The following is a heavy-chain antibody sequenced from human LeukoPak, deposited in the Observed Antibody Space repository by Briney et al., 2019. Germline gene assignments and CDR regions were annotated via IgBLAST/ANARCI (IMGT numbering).Heavy chain of an antibody. CDR1: GASVTSGGFY. D-gene: IGHD3-10*01. J-gene: IGHJ5*02. V-gene: IGHV4-39*01. Sequence: SETLSLTCSVSGASVTSGGFYWGRLRQPRGKGPLWIATVYYTGSTYYNPSLKSRVTISIDTSKNQFSLRLTSVTATDTAIYHCARHSGSGSLSRPFDPWGQGTLVTVSS. CDR2: VYYTGST. CDR3: ARHSGSGSLSRPFDP.